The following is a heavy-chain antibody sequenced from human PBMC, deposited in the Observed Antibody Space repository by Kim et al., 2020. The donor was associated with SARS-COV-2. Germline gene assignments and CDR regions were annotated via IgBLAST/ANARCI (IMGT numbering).Heavy chain of an antibody. CDR3: ARVFSGGSSWYWFDA. CDR1: GFTFSDYY. J-gene: IGHJ5*01. D-gene: IGHD2-15*01. Sequence: GGSLRLSCAASGFTFSDYYMTWIRQAPGKGLEWLSYISSSGSYIVYADSVKGRFSISRDNAKKSLYLQMNSLRAEDTAVYYCARVFSGGSSWYWFDAWG. V-gene: IGHV3-11*05. CDR2: ISSSGSYI.